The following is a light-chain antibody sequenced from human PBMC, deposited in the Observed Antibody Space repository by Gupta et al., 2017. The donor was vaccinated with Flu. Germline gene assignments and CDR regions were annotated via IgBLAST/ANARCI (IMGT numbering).Light chain of an antibody. CDR2: GAS. Sequence: EIVMTQSLATLSVSQGESATLSCRASQSVSSNLAWYQQKPGQAPRLLIYGASTRAAGIPARFSGSGSGTEFTLTISSLQSEDFAVYYCQQYNNWPYTFGQGTKLEIK. CDR1: QSVSSN. J-gene: IGKJ2*01. V-gene: IGKV3-15*01. CDR3: QQYNNWPYT.